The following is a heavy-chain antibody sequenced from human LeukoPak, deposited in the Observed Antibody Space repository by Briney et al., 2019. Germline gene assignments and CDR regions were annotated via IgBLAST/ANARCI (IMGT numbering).Heavy chain of an antibody. J-gene: IGHJ3*02. D-gene: IGHD4-17*01. Sequence: AASVKVSCKASEYTFTSYYMHWVRQASGQGLEWMGVINPSGGSTSYAQKFQGRVTMTRDTSTSTVYMELSSLRSEDTAVYYCASTHFPDGDYDPDAFDIWGQGTMVTVSS. CDR2: INPSGGST. V-gene: IGHV1-46*01. CDR3: ASTHFPDGDYDPDAFDI. CDR1: EYTFTSYY.